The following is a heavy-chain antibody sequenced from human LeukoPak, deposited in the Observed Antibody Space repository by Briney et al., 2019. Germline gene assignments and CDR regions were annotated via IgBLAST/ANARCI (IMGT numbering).Heavy chain of an antibody. D-gene: IGHD2-15*01. CDR2: INTDGSST. J-gene: IGHJ4*02. CDR3: ASFRLVSPDIVVVASAEY. CDR1: GFTFSSYW. Sequence: PGGSLRLSCAASGFTFSSYWMHWVRQAPGKGLVWVSRINTDGSSTSYADSVKGRFTISRDNAKNTLYLQMNSLRADDTAVYYCASFRLVSPDIVVVASAEYWGQGTLVTVSS. V-gene: IGHV3-74*01.